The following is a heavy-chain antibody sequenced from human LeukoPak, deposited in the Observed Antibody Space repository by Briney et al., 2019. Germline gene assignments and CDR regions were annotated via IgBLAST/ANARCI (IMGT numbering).Heavy chain of an antibody. Sequence: PGASVKVSCKASGGTFSSYAISWVRQAPGQGLEWMGIINPSGGSTSYAQKFQGRVTMTRDMSTSTVHMELSSLRSEDTAVYYCARRSRLWRGYYYYMDVWGKGTTVTVSS. CDR2: INPSGGST. CDR1: GGTFSSYA. CDR3: ARRSRLWRGYYYYMDV. V-gene: IGHV1-46*01. J-gene: IGHJ6*03. D-gene: IGHD5-18*01.